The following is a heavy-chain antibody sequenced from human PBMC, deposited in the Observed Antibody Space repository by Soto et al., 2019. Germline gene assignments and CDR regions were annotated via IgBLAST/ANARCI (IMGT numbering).Heavy chain of an antibody. CDR1: GFTFSSYA. V-gene: IGHV3-23*01. CDR2: ISGSGGST. D-gene: IGHD2-2*02. CDR3: AKDGDIVVVPAAINGGYYYYYGMDV. J-gene: IGHJ6*02. Sequence: EVQLLESGGGLVQPGGSLRLSCAASGFTFSSYAMSWVRQAPGKGLEWVSAISGSGGSTYYADSVKGRFTISRDNSKNTLYLQMNSLRAEDTAVYYCAKDGDIVVVPAAINGGYYYYYGMDVWGQGTTVTVSS.